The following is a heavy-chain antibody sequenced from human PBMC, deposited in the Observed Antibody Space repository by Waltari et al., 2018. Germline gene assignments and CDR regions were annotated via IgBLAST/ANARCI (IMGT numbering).Heavy chain of an antibody. D-gene: IGHD4-17*01. CDR1: GGSISSHY. Sequence: QVQLQESGPGLVKPSETLSLTCTVSGGSISSHYWSWIRQPPGKGLEWIGDIYYSGRTNYNPSLKSRVTISVDTSKNQFSLKLSSVTAADTAVYYCARAYGDNGRYYFDYWGQGTLVTVSS. CDR3: ARAYGDNGRYYFDY. V-gene: IGHV4-59*11. J-gene: IGHJ4*02. CDR2: IYYSGRT.